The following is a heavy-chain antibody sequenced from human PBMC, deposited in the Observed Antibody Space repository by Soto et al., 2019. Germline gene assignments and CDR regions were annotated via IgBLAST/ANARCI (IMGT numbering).Heavy chain of an antibody. CDR1: RGTFSNYA. CDR2: IISVCGGA. CDR3: SRSPQHCISTCCPRWYNWFDP. D-gene: IGHD2-2*01. J-gene: IGHJ5*02. V-gene: IGHV1-69*13. Sequence: SVNVSCKASRGTFSNYAISWVRQPPGQGLAWMGAIISVCGGATYEQKFEGRVLITADESTSTAYMELSSLRCEDAAVDYCSRSPQHCISTCCPRWYNWFDPWGQGTLVTVSS.